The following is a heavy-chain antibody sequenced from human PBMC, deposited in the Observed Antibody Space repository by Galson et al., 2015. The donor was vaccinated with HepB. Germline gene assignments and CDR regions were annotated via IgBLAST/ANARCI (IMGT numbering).Heavy chain of an antibody. Sequence: SVKVSCKASGGTFSTYTISWVRQAPGQGLEWMGGITPIFGTAKYAQKFQGRVTITAGESTRTAYMELSSLKSEDTAVYYRAREGIAATTNPVDYWGQGTLVTVSS. CDR2: ITPIFGTA. CDR3: AREGIAATTNPVDY. J-gene: IGHJ4*02. CDR1: GGTFSTYT. V-gene: IGHV1-69*13. D-gene: IGHD6-13*01.